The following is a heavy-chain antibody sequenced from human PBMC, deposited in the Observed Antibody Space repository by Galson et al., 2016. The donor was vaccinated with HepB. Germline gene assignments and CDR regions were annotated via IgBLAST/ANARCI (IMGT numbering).Heavy chain of an antibody. V-gene: IGHV3-13*01. CDR3: ARGTFCSGDSRYSPAFDM. D-gene: IGHD2-15*01. J-gene: IGHJ3*02. CDR2: IGTIGDS. CDR1: GFTFSRYD. Sequence: SLRLSCAASGFTFSRYDMHWVRQATGKGLEWVSAIGTIGDSYYSDSVKGRFTISREDAKNSLYLQMNSLRAGDTAVYYCARGTFCSGDSRYSPAFDMWGQGTMVTVSS.